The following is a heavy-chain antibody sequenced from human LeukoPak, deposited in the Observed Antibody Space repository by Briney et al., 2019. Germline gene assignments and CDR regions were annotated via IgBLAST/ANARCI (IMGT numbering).Heavy chain of an antibody. V-gene: IGHV4-38-2*02. CDR3: ARVEVPRDINDWYFDL. CDR1: GCSIAHGFF. D-gene: IGHD2-15*01. CDR2: LYHSGTT. Sequence: SETLSLTCTVSGCSIAHGFFWAWIRQPPRGGLEWIGSLYHSGTTYYNTSLKSRISTSVDTSKNQFSLKLRLVTAADTAVYYCARVEVPRDINDWYFDLWGRGTLVTVSS. J-gene: IGHJ2*01.